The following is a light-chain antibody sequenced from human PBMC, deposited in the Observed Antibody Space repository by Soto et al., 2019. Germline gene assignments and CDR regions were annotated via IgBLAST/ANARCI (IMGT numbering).Light chain of an antibody. CDR3: QRYGSSPWT. V-gene: IGKV3-20*01. J-gene: IGKJ1*01. CDR1: QSVSSNY. CDR2: GAS. Sequence: EIVLTQSPGTLSLSPGERATLSCRASQSVSSNYLAWYQQKPGQAPRPLIYGASSRATGIPDRFSGSGAGTDFTLTISRLEPEDFAVYYCQRYGSSPWTFGQGTKVDIK.